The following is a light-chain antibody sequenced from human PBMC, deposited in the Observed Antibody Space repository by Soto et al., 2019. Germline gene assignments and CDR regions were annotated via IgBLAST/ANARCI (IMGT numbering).Light chain of an antibody. CDR2: AAS. CDR3: QQYNYWPRT. CDR1: QSVNSK. V-gene: IGKV3-15*01. Sequence: EIVMTQSPATLSVSPGERTTLSCRASQSVNSKFAWYQHRPGQAPRLLIHAASTRATGIPGRFSGSGSGTEFSLTISSLQSEDFAVYYCQQYNYWPRTFGQGTKVDIK. J-gene: IGKJ1*01.